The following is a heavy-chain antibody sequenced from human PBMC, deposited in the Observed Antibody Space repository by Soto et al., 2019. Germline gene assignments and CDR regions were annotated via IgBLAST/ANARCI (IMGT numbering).Heavy chain of an antibody. CDR2: IYSGGST. J-gene: IGHJ4*02. Sequence: GGSLRLSCAASGFTVSSNYMSWVRQAPGKGLEWVSVIYSGGSTYYADSVKGRFTISRDNSKNTLYLQMNSLRAEDTAVYYCARGQVAATHRLISSLDYWGQGTLVTVSS. D-gene: IGHD2-15*01. CDR1: GFTVSSNY. CDR3: ARGQVAATHRLISSLDY. V-gene: IGHV3-66*01.